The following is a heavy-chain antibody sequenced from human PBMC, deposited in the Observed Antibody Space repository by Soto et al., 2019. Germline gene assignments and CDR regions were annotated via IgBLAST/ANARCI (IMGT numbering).Heavy chain of an antibody. CDR1: GYTFTRYN. V-gene: IGHV1-46*01. CDR2: INPSGGTT. Sequence: ASVKVSCKASGYTFTRYNVHWVRQAPGQGLEWMAIINPSGGTTYYVQKFEGRVTLTTDTSTSTVYMELSSLRSDDTAVYYCARVRGGGSEYFFDYWGQGSLVTVSS. CDR3: ARVRGGGSEYFFDY. J-gene: IGHJ4*02. D-gene: IGHD2-15*01.